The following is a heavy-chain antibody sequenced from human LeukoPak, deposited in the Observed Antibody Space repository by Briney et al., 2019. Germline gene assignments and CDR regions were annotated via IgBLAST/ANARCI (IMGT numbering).Heavy chain of an antibody. Sequence: SETLSLTCTVSGGSFSTYYWTWIRQPPGEGLEWIGYIYYSGNTDYNPSLKGRVTMSLDTSKNQFSLDLSSVTAADTAVYYCARAVITFGGAVAKGFDCWGQGTLVTVSS. CDR2: IYYSGNT. V-gene: IGHV4-59*01. CDR1: GGSFSTYY. CDR3: ARAVITFGGAVAKGFDC. J-gene: IGHJ4*02. D-gene: IGHD3-16*01.